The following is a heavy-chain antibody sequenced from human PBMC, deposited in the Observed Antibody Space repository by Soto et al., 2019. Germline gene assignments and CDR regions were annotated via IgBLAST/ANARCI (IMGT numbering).Heavy chain of an antibody. CDR3: AREKMAAAGCFDY. V-gene: IGHV3-11*05. CDR2: ITTSTST. J-gene: IGHJ4*02. Sequence: QVQLVESGGGLVEPGGSLRLSCEASGFTFSDFYMSWVRQAPGKGLEWVSYITTSTSTNYADSVRGRFTISRDNAKNSLFLQMNSLKVEDTAVYYCAREKMAAAGCFDYWGQGILVTVSS. D-gene: IGHD2-15*01. CDR1: GFTFSDFY.